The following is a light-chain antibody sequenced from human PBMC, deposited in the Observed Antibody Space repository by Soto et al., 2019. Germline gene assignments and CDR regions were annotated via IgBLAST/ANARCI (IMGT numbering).Light chain of an antibody. J-gene: IGKJ1*01. CDR2: DAS. CDR1: HSISSW. Sequence: DIQMTQSPSSLSASVGDRVTITCRASHSISSWLAWYQQKPGKAPKLLIYDASSLESGVPSRFSGSGSGTEFTLTISSLQPDDFATYYCQQYNSYSPTWTFGQGTKV. V-gene: IGKV1-5*01. CDR3: QQYNSYSPTWT.